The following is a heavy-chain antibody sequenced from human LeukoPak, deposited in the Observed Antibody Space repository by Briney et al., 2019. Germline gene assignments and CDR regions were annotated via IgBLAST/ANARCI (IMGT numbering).Heavy chain of an antibody. J-gene: IGHJ4*02. CDR1: GFTFSSYW. Sequence: PGGSLRLSCAASGFTFSSYWMSWVRQAPGKGLEWVSVIYSGGSTYYADSVKGRFTISRDNSKNTLYLQMNSLRAEDTAVYYCARGHGDYDILTGYYPFDYWGQGTLVTVSS. V-gene: IGHV3-66*01. CDR3: ARGHGDYDILTGYYPFDY. D-gene: IGHD3-9*01. CDR2: IYSGGST.